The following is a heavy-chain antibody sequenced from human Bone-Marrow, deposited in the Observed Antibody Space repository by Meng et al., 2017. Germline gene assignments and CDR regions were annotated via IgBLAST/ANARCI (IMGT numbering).Heavy chain of an antibody. J-gene: IGHJ6*02. CDR1: GFTFSSYV. CDR3: ARMMTTVTTYGEYYYYGMDV. V-gene: IGHV3-23*01. CDR2: ISGSGDNT. D-gene: IGHD4-17*01. Sequence: GGSLRLSCAASGFTFSSYVMNWVRLAPGKGLECVSSISGSGDNTYYTDSVKGRFTISRDNSKNTLFLQMNSLRAEDTAVYYCARMMTTVTTYGEYYYYGMDVWGQGTTVTVSS.